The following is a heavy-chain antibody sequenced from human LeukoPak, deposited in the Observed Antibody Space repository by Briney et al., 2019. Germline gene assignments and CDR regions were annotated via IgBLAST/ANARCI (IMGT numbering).Heavy chain of an antibody. CDR2: INWNGGST. CDR3: PRGYYYDSSGYYGTFDY. V-gene: IGHV3-20*04. D-gene: IGHD3-22*01. J-gene: IGHJ4*02. CDR1: GFTLDDYG. Sequence: AGGSLRLSCAASGFTLDDYGMSWVRQAPGKGLEWVSGINWNGGSTGYADSVKGRFTISRDNAKNSLYLQMNSLRAEDTALYYCPRGYYYDSSGYYGTFDYWGQGTLVTVSS.